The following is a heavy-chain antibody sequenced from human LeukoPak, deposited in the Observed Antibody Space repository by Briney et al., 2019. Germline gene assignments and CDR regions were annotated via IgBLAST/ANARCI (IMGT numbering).Heavy chain of an antibody. V-gene: IGHV3-11*06. J-gene: IGHJ4*02. D-gene: IGHD5-18*01. CDR3: AREGGYSYGLIDY. Sequence: PGGPLRLSCTTSGFTYSDYYMSWIRQAPGKGLEWVSYIISSCVYTDYADSVKGRFTISRDNGKNSLFLQMNSLRAEDTAVYYCAREGGYSYGLIDYWGQGTLVTVSS. CDR1: GFTYSDYY. CDR2: IISSCVYT.